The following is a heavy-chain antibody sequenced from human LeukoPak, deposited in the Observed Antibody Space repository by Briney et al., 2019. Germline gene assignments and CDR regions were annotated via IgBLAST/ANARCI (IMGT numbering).Heavy chain of an antibody. CDR2: IYYSGST. Sequence: SETLSLTCTVSGGSISSSSYYWGWIRQPPGEGLEWIGSIYYSGSTYYNPSLKSRVTISVDTSKNQFSLKLSSVTAADTAVYYCARRRGIAVAGTRGATFDYWGQGTLVTVSS. CDR3: ARRRGIAVAGTRGATFDY. J-gene: IGHJ4*02. D-gene: IGHD6-19*01. V-gene: IGHV4-39*01. CDR1: GGSISSSSYY.